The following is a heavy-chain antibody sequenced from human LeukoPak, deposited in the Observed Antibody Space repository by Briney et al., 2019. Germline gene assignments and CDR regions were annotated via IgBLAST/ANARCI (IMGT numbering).Heavy chain of an antibody. Sequence: PGGSLRLSCAASGFSFSNYDMHWVRQAPGNGLEWVAVIWYDGSNKYYADSVKGRFTISRDNSKNTLYLQMNSLRVEDTAVYYCARGDPTVTTKQNLDYWGQGTLVTVSS. J-gene: IGHJ4*02. CDR3: ARGDPTVTTKQNLDY. CDR1: GFSFSNYD. D-gene: IGHD4-17*01. V-gene: IGHV3-33*01. CDR2: IWYDGSNK.